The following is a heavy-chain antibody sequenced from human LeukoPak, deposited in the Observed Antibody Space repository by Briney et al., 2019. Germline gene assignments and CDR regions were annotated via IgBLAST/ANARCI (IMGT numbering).Heavy chain of an antibody. V-gene: IGHV1-24*01. J-gene: IGHJ4*02. CDR1: GYTLTELS. CDR2: FDPEDGET. D-gene: IGHD3-10*01. CDR3: ATVAFRTMVRGEDYFDY. Sequence: ASVKVSCKVSGYTLTELSMHWVRQAPGKGLEWMGGFDPEDGETIYAQKFQGRVTMTEDTSTDTAYMELSSLRSEDTAVYYCATVAFRTMVRGEDYFDYWGREPWSPSLQ.